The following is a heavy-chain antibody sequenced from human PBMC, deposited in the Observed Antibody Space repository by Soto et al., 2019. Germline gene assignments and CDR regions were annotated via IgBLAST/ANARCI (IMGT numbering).Heavy chain of an antibody. V-gene: IGHV6-1*01. D-gene: IGHD6-19*01. J-gene: IGHJ4*02. Sequence: SETLSLTCAISGDSVSSNSAAWNWIRPSPSRGLEWLGRTYYRSKWYNDYAVSVKSRITINPDTSKNQFSLQLNSVTPEDTAVYYCARDVRIAVAGRKYYFDYWGQGTLVTVSS. CDR3: ARDVRIAVAGRKYYFDY. CDR2: TYYRSKWYN. CDR1: GDSVSSNSAA.